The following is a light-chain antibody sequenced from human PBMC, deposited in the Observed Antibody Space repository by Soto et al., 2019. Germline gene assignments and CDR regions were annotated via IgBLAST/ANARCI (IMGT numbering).Light chain of an antibody. Sequence: QSVLTQPPSASGSPGQSVAISCTGTSSDVGGYSYVSWYQQHPGKAPKLMIYEVSKRPSGVPDRFSGSKSGNTAPLTVSGLQAEDEADYYCSSYARNRDVLFGGGTKVTVL. J-gene: IGLJ2*01. CDR2: EVS. CDR3: SSYARNRDVL. CDR1: SSDVGGYSY. V-gene: IGLV2-8*01.